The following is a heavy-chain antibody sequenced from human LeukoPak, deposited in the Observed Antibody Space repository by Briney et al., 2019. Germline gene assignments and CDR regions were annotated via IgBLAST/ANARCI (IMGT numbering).Heavy chain of an antibody. J-gene: IGHJ5*02. Sequence: QPGGSLRLSCAASGFTFSSYGMHWVRQAPGKGLEWVAFIRYDGSNKYYADSVKGRFTISRDNSKNTLYLQMNSLRAADTAVYYCAKGLAYTGYDYWFDAWGQGTLVTVSS. V-gene: IGHV3-30*02. D-gene: IGHD5-12*01. CDR2: IRYDGSNK. CDR1: GFTFSSYG. CDR3: AKGLAYTGYDYWFDA.